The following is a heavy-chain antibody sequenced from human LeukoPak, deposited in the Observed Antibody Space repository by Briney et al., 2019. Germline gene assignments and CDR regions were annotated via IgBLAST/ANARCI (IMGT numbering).Heavy chain of an antibody. V-gene: IGHV3-74*01. J-gene: IGHJ4*02. Sequence: PGGSLRLSCAASGFTFSSYWMYWVRQAPGRGLVWVSRINGDGSNTNYADSVKGRFTISRDNAKNTVFLQMNSLGVDDTAMYYCARGAGAAVFDYWGQGTLVTVSS. CDR2: INGDGSNT. CDR3: ARGAGAAVFDY. CDR1: GFTFSSYW.